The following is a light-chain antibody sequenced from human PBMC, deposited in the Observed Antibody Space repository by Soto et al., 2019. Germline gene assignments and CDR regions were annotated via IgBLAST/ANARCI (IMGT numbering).Light chain of an antibody. CDR2: AAS. J-gene: IGKJ2*01. Sequence: DIQMTQSPSSLSASVGDRVTITSRASQSISIYLYWYQQKPGKAPKLLIYAASNLQSGGPSRFRGSGSGTDFPLTISSLQPEDFTTYCCHQSYSTPYTFGQGTKLEIK. V-gene: IGKV1-39*01. CDR3: HQSYSTPYT. CDR1: QSISIY.